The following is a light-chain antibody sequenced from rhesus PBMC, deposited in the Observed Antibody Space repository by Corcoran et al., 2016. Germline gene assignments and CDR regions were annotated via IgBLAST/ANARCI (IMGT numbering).Light chain of an antibody. J-gene: IGKJ4*01. Sequence: DIQMTQSPSSLSASVGDRVTITCRANQGITNDLAWYQQKPGETPKLLNYEASSLQIGIPSRFSGSGSGTDFTLTISSLQSDDFATYYCQHYYSTPLTFGGGTKVEIK. V-gene: IGKV1-25*01. CDR2: EAS. CDR1: QGITND. CDR3: QHYYSTPLT.